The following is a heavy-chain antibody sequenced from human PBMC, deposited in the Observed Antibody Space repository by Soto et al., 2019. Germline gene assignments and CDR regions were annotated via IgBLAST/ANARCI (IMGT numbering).Heavy chain of an antibody. V-gene: IGHV3-30*18. CDR3: VKHAYTFTTLYGGLDS. J-gene: IGHJ4*02. CDR2: ISFGGSNK. CDR1: GFTFSTYD. Sequence: QVQLVESGGGVVQPGTSLTLSCTASGFTFSTYDMRWVRQAPGKGLECVAAISFGGSNKYYADSVKGRFTISRDNSRNTLFLQMNSLRAEDTAMYYCVKHAYTFTTLYGGLDSWGQGTLVTVSS. D-gene: IGHD2-21*01.